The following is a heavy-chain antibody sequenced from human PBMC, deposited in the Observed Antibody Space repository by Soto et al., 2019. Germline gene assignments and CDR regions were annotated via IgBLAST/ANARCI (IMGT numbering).Heavy chain of an antibody. J-gene: IGHJ3*01. CDR3: ARDPRAGHAFDV. CDR2: ISGYNRNT. CDR1: GYTFASYG. V-gene: IGHV1-18*01. Sequence: QAQLVQSGAEVRKPGASVKVSCQASGYTFASYGISWVRQAPRQGLEWMGWISGYNRNTKYAENLQDRVTMTTDISTSTAYRDLRNLRSDDTAVYYCARDPRAGHAFDVWGQGTMVTISS.